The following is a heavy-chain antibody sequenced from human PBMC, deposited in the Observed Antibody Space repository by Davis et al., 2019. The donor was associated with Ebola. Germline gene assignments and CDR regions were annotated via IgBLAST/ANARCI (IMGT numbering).Heavy chain of an antibody. CDR3: ARVDDSSGYPFDY. CDR1: GGSISSYY. V-gene: IGHV4-59*01. J-gene: IGHJ4*02. Sequence: MPSETLSLTCTVSGGSISSYYWSWIRQPPGKGLEWIGYIYYSGSTNYNPSLKSRVTISVDTSKNQFSLKLSSVTAADTAVYYCARVDDSSGYPFDYWGQGTLVTVSS. D-gene: IGHD3-22*01. CDR2: IYYSGST.